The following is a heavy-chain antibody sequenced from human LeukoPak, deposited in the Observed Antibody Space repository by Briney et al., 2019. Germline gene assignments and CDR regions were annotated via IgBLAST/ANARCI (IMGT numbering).Heavy chain of an antibody. V-gene: IGHV6-1*01. Sequence: SQTLSLTCAISGDSASSDSAVWNWIRQSPSRGLEWLGRTYYRSKWYNDYAVSVNSRIIISPDTSKNQFSLQLNSVTPEDTAVYYCARQASGSTFYHGMDVWGTGTTVTVSS. D-gene: IGHD1-26*01. J-gene: IGHJ6*04. CDR3: ARQASGSTFYHGMDV. CDR1: GDSASSDSAV. CDR2: TYYRSKWYN.